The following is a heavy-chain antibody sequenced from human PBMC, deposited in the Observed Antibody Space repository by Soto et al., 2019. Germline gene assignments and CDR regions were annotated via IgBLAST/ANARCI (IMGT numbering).Heavy chain of an antibody. J-gene: IGHJ4*02. CDR1: DYTFTSYG. CDR2: ISANNGNT. D-gene: IGHD1-26*01. V-gene: IGHV1-18*01. CDR3: ARDRGSYALDY. Sequence: QFQLVQSGAEVKKHGASVKVSCKASDYTFTSYGISWMRQAPGQGLEWMGWISANNGNTNYAQKLQGRVTMTTDTSSSTAYMELRRLRSDDTAVYYCARDRGSYALDYWGQGTLVTVSS.